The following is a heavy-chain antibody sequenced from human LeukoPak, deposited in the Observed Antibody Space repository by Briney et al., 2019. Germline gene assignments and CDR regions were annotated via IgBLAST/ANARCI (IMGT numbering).Heavy chain of an antibody. D-gene: IGHD5-12*01. CDR2: ISYDGSNK. J-gene: IGHJ4*02. CDR1: GFTFSSYA. Sequence: PGGSLRLSCAASGFTFSSYAMHWVRQAPGKALEWVAVISYDGSNKYYADSVKGRFTISRDNSKNTLYLQMNSLRAEDTAVYYCARDPVATINYFDYWGQGTLVTVSS. CDR3: ARDPVATINYFDY. V-gene: IGHV3-30*04.